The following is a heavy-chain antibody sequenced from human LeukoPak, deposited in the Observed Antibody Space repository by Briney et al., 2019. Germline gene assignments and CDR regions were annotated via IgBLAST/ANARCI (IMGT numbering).Heavy chain of an antibody. CDR2: IYYTGST. J-gene: IGHJ5*02. D-gene: IGHD3-16*01. Sequence: KPSETLSLTCTVSGGSVSSRDYYWSWIRQPPGKGPEWMGYIYYTGSTYYNPSLTTRLTISLDTSKNQFSLKLSSVTAADTAVYYCASGAFPFDPWGQGTLVTVSS. V-gene: IGHV4-30-4*08. CDR3: ASGAFPFDP. CDR1: GGSVSSRDYY.